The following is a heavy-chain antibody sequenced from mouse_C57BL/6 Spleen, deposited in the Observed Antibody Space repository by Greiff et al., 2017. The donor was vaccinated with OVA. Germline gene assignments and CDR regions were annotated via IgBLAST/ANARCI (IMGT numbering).Heavy chain of an antibody. D-gene: IGHD1-1*01. CDR3: AREIPIYYYGSSYGYFDV. J-gene: IGHJ1*03. CDR1: GYTFTSYW. V-gene: IGHV1-64*01. Sequence: QVQLKQSGAELVKPGASVKLSCKASGYTFTSYWMHWVKQRPGQGLEWIGMIHPNSGSTNYNEKFKSKATLTVDKSSSTAYMQLSSLTSEDSAVYYCAREIPIYYYGSSYGYFDVWGTGTTVTVSS. CDR2: IHPNSGST.